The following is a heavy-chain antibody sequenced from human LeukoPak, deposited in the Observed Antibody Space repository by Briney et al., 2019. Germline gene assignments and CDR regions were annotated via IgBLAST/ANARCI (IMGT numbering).Heavy chain of an antibody. V-gene: IGHV4-34*01. CDR1: GGSFSSYY. D-gene: IGHD5-18*01. Sequence: PSETLSLTCAVYGGSFSSYYWSWIRQPPGKGLEWLGEINHSGSTNYNPSLKSRVTISVDKSKNQFSLKLSSVTAADTAVYYCEREGGWIQLSPRGYFNYWRQGTVVTVSS. CDR3: EREGGWIQLSPRGYFNY. J-gene: IGHJ4*02. CDR2: INHSGST.